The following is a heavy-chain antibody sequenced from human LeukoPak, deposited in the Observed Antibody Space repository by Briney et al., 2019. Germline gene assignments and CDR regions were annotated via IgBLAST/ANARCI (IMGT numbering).Heavy chain of an antibody. V-gene: IGHV4-39*07. D-gene: IGHD6-13*01. J-gene: IGHJ5*02. Sequence: SETLSLTCSVSGGSISGSKNYWGWIRQPPGKGLEWIGSVYYTGSTYYDPSLQSRVTISVDTSKNQFSLKLSSVTAADTAVYYCARISSSSLGFDPWGQGTLVTVSS. CDR3: ARISSSSLGFDP. CDR2: VYYTGST. CDR1: GGSISGSKNY.